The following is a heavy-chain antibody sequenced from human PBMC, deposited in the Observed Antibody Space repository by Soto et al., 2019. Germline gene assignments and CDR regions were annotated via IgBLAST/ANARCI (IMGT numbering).Heavy chain of an antibody. Sequence: QAHLVQSGAEVKKPGASVNISCKASGYTFTAYSMHWVRQAPGQGLEWLGRINIGTGDTEYSQKFQGRVMIARDTSATTGYLEVSSLRSEDTAVYFCERVVARIYGMDVWGHGTTVTVSS. J-gene: IGHJ6*02. CDR1: GYTFTAYS. V-gene: IGHV1-3*04. D-gene: IGHD5-12*01. CDR2: INIGTGDT. CDR3: ERVVARIYGMDV.